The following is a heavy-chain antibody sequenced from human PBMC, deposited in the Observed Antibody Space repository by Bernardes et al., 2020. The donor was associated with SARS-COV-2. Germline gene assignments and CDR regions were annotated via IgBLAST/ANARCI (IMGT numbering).Heavy chain of an antibody. CDR3: ARRRNSGTYIRKDYFDY. D-gene: IGHD1-26*01. CDR1: GGFFSTSY. Sequence: SETLSLTCTISGGFFSTSYWSWIRQPPGPGLEWIGHIYYSGSTDYNPSLKSRVTTSVDMSKNQFSLSLSSVTATDTAVYYCARRRNSGTYIRKDYFDYWGQGILVTVS. J-gene: IGHJ4*02. CDR2: IYYSGST. V-gene: IGHV4-59*08.